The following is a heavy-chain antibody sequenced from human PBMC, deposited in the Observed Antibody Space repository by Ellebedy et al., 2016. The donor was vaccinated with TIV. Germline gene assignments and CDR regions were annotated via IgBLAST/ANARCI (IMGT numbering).Heavy chain of an antibody. CDR2: IHYSGAT. D-gene: IGHD1-26*01. Sequence: MPSETLSLTCTVSGGSISPYYWSWIRQSPGKGLEWIGYIHYSGATTYNPSLKRRVTISVDTSKNQFSLKLRSVTAADTAVYWCVLNSGNYYRWFDPWGQGTLVTVSS. CDR1: GGSISPYY. J-gene: IGHJ5*02. CDR3: VLNSGNYYRWFDP. V-gene: IGHV4-59*01.